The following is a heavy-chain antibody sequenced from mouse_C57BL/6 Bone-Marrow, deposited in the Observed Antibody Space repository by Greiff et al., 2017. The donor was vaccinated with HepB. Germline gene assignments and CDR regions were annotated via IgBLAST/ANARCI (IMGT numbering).Heavy chain of an antibody. CDR2: IDPSDSYT. CDR1: GYTFTSYW. Sequence: QVQLQQPGAELVKPGASVKLSCKASGYTFTSYWMQWVKQRPGQGLEWIGEIDPSDSYTNYNQKFKGKATLTVDTSSSTAYMQLSSLTSEDSAVYYCARRVYDGYYQWGQGTTLTVSS. D-gene: IGHD2-3*01. J-gene: IGHJ2*01. V-gene: IGHV1-50*01. CDR3: ARRVYDGYYQ.